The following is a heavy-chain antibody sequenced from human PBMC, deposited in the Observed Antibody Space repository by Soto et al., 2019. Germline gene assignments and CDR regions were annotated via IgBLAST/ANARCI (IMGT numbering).Heavy chain of an antibody. V-gene: IGHV1-69*12. CDR2: IIPMFGSA. CDR1: GGTFSKYA. CDR3: ARGGDIVLVPTDISWFDP. D-gene: IGHD2-2*01. J-gene: IGHJ5*02. Sequence: QVELVQSGAEVKKPGSSVKVSCKASGGTFSKYAISWVRQAPGQGLEWMGGIIPMFGSANYAQKFQGRVTITADESTSTAYMELSSLRSEDTAVYYCARGGDIVLVPTDISWFDPWGQGNLVTVSS.